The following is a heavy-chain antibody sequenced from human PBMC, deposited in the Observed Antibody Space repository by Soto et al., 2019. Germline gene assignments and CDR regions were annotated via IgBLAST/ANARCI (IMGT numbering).Heavy chain of an antibody. D-gene: IGHD3-10*01. CDR1: GFTFSSHG. Sequence: QPGGSLRLSCDASGFTFSSHGMTWVRQAPGKGLEWVAFISSTSSTKNYADSVKGRFTISRDNTKNSLYLQMSSLRDEDTAVYYCARRITMVRGPYYYYGMDVWGQGTTVTVSS. CDR2: ISSTSSTK. J-gene: IGHJ6*02. CDR3: ARRITMVRGPYYYYGMDV. V-gene: IGHV3-48*02.